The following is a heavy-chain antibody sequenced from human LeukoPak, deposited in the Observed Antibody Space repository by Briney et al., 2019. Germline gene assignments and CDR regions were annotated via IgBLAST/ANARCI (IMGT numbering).Heavy chain of an antibody. CDR3: ASSPGDGGNDVFGIDY. D-gene: IGHD3-10*02. V-gene: IGHV1-69*13. Sequence: SVKVSCKASGGTYSSYAISWVRQAPGQGLEWMGGIIPIFGTANYAQKFQGRVTITADESTSTAYMELSSLRTEEAAVYYCASSPGDGGNDVFGIDYWGQGTLVTVSS. CDR1: GGTYSSYA. CDR2: IIPIFGTA. J-gene: IGHJ4*02.